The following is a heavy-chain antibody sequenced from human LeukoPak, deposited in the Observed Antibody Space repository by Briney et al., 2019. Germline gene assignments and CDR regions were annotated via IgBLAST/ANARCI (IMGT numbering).Heavy chain of an antibody. V-gene: IGHV1-2*02. D-gene: IGHD2-21*02. J-gene: IGHJ4*02. Sequence: ASVKVSCKASGYTFTGYYIHWVRQAPGQGLEWMGWINPNSGDTNYAQKFQGRVTMTRDTSISTAYVELSSLRSDDTAVYYCARSSDVTYCGGDCYMPPFDYWGQGTLVTVSS. CDR2: INPNSGDT. CDR1: GYTFTGYY. CDR3: ARSSDVTYCGGDCYMPPFDY.